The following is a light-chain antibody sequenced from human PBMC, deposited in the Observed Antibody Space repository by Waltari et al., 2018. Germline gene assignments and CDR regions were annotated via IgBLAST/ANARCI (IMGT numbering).Light chain of an antibody. CDR3: SSYAGSSKGV. V-gene: IGLV2-23*02. CDR2: AVS. Sequence: QSALPQPASVSGSPGQSITIPCPGTSSDVGNYKRPSWYQQPPGKAPKLMIYAVSKRPSGVSDRFSGSKSGDMASLTISGLQPEDEAEYFCSSYAGSSKGVFGGGTKVTVL. CDR1: SSDVGNYKR. J-gene: IGLJ2*01.